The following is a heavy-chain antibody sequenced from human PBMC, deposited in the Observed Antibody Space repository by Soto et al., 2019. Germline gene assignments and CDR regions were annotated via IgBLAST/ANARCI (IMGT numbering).Heavy chain of an antibody. J-gene: IGHJ4*02. CDR2: IYWDDDK. CDR3: AHAGDYDLLTFDH. CDR1: GFSLTSSDMG. V-gene: IGHV2-5*02. Sequence: PARSLALTCAFCGFSLTSSDMGVAWIRQPPGKALEWLALIYWDDDKRYSPSLKDRLAVSRDTSRNQVVLTITNVDPVDTATYFCAHAGDYDLLTFDHWGPGTLVTLSS. D-gene: IGHD4-17*01.